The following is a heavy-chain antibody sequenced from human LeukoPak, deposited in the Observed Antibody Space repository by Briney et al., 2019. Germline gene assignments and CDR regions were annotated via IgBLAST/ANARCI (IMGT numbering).Heavy chain of an antibody. V-gene: IGHV4-61*02. CDR1: GGSISSGRYY. Sequence: SQTLSLTCTVSGGSISSGRYYWRWIRQPAGKGLEWIGRIYYSGITDYNPSLKSRVTISVDTSKNQFSLRLPSVTAADTAVYYCARGLERRLGYFDYWGQGTLVTVPS. CDR3: ARGLERRLGYFDY. J-gene: IGHJ4*02. CDR2: IYYSGIT. D-gene: IGHD1-1*01.